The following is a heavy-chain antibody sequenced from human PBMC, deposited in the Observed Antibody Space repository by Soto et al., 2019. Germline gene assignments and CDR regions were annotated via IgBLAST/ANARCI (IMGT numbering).Heavy chain of an antibody. D-gene: IGHD6-13*01. CDR1: GGSISSYF. CDR2: IFYSGTT. CDR3: ARGRGSSWYRDYYYYGMDV. J-gene: IGHJ6*02. Sequence: PSETLSLSCTVSGGSISSYFWSWIRQSPGEGLEWIGYIFYSGTTNYSPSLKSRVTMSLGTAKNQFSLNLTSVTAADTAVYYCARGRGSSWYRDYYYYGMDVWGQGTTVTVSS. V-gene: IGHV4-59*01.